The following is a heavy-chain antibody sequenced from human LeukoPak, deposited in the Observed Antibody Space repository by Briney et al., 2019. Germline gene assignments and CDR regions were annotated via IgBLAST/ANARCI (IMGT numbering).Heavy chain of an antibody. CDR1: GYRFTSYG. V-gene: IGHV1-18*01. CDR3: ARGGDGDILTGLVFDY. J-gene: IGHJ4*02. Sequence: APVKVSCKASGYRFTSYGISWVRQTPVQELEWMECISAYNGNTNYAQKLQGRVTMTTDTSTSTAYMELRSLRSDDTAVYYCARGGDGDILTGLVFDYWGQGTLVTVSS. CDR2: ISAYNGNT. D-gene: IGHD3-9*01.